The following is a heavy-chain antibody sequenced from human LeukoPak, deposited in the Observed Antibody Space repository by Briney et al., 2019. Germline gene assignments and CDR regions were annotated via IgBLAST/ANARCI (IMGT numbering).Heavy chain of an antibody. V-gene: IGHV4-39*07. CDR2: IYYSGST. D-gene: IGHD3-22*01. CDR3: ARGGDYYDSSGYH. CDR1: GGSISSSSYY. Sequence: SETLSLTCTVSGGSISSSSYYWGWIRQPPGKGLEWIGSIYYSGSTYYNPSLKSRVTISVDTSKNQFSLKLSSVTAADTAVYYCARGGDYYDSSGYHWGQGTLVTVSS. J-gene: IGHJ4*02.